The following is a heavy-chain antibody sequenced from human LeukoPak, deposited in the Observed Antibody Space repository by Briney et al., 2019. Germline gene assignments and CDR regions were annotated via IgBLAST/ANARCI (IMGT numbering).Heavy chain of an antibody. V-gene: IGHV4-34*01. CDR3: AKTIFGARGWFDP. D-gene: IGHD3-3*01. J-gene: IGHJ5*02. Sequence: SQTLSLTCTLSGGSITSGRYYWSWIRQPPGKGLEWIGEINHSGSTNYNPSLKSRVTISVDTSKNQFSLKLSSVTAADTAVYYCAKTIFGARGWFDPWGQGTLVTVSS. CDR1: GGSITSGRYY. CDR2: INHSGST.